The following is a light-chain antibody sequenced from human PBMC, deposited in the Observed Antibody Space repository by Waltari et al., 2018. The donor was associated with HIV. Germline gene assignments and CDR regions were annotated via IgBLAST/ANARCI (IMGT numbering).Light chain of an antibody. Sequence: DIQLTQSPSFLPASVGDGVTIPCRASQIIGVYLTWYRQKQGKAPVLLIYAASNWQSGLPSRFSGSGSGTDFTLTISSLQPEDFATYYCQQSFNIPLIFGPGTKVEI. CDR1: QIIGVY. CDR3: QQSFNIPLI. CDR2: AAS. V-gene: IGKV1-39*01. J-gene: IGKJ3*01.